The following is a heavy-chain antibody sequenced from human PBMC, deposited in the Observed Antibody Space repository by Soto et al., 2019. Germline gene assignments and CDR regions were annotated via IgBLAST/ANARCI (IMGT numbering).Heavy chain of an antibody. J-gene: IGHJ4*02. V-gene: IGHV3-9*01. D-gene: IGHD4-17*01. CDR3: AKGASTTVFAFNDY. CDR2: ISWNSGNL. Sequence: EVQLVESVGGLVQPGRSLRLSCAASGFTFDDYAMHWVRQGPGKGLEWVSSISWNSGNLGYADSVKGRFTISRDNAKNSLYLQMNSLRGEDTALYYCAKGASTTVFAFNDYWGQGTLVTVSS. CDR1: GFTFDDYA.